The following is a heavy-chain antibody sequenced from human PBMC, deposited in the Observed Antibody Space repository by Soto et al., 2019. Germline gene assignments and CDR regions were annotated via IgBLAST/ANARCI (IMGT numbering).Heavy chain of an antibody. CDR2: IDPSDSYT. J-gene: IGHJ4*02. CDR1: GYSFNSYW. D-gene: IGHD6-19*01. CDR3: VCISSVDY. Sequence: EVQLVQSGAEVKKPGESLRISCKGSGYSFNSYWISWVRQMPGKGLEWMGSIDPSDSYTNYSPSFQGHVTISVDKSISTAYLQCNSLKASDTAMYYCVCISSVDYWGQGTLVTVSS. V-gene: IGHV5-10-1*01.